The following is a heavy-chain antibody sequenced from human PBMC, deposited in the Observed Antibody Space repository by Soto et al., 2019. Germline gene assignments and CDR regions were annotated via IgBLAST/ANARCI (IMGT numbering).Heavy chain of an antibody. Sequence: GGSLRLSCAASGFTFSGSAMHWVRQASGKGLEWVGRIRSKANSYATAYVASVKGRFTISRDDSKNTAYLQMDSLKTEDTAVYYCTSQGYSYGFVYWGQGTLVTVSS. V-gene: IGHV3-73*01. CDR3: TSQGYSYGFVY. CDR1: GFTFSGSA. D-gene: IGHD5-18*01. J-gene: IGHJ4*02. CDR2: IRSKANSYAT.